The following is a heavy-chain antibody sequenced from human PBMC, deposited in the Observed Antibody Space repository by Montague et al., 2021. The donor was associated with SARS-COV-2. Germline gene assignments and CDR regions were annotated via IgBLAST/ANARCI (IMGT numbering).Heavy chain of an antibody. CDR3: ARDLPPSRPRNPV. CDR1: GGSISSYY. CDR2: IYYSGIT. Sequence: SETLSLTCTVSGGSISSYYWSWIRQPPGKGLEWIGYIYYSGITNYNPSLKSRVTISVDTSKNQFSLRLSSVTAADTAVYYCARDLPPSRPRNPVWGQGTLVTVSS. J-gene: IGHJ4*02. D-gene: IGHD2/OR15-2a*01. V-gene: IGHV4-59*01.